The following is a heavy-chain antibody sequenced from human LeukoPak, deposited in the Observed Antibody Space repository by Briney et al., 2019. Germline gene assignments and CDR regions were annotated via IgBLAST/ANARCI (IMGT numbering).Heavy chain of an antibody. Sequence: PGGSLRLSCAASGLTFVHYVMHWVRQAPGKGLEWVSLISGDGGSTYYADSVKGRLTISRDNSKNSLYLQMNSLRTEDTAVYFCAKGTTMYAFDIWGQGRMVTVSS. J-gene: IGHJ3*02. CDR3: AKGTTMYAFDI. D-gene: IGHD1-1*01. CDR1: GLTFVHYV. V-gene: IGHV3-43*02. CDR2: ISGDGGST.